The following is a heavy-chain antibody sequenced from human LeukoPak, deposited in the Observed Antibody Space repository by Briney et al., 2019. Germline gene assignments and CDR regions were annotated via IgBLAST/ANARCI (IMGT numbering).Heavy chain of an antibody. CDR3: ARQDCSPSCYLAY. V-gene: IGHV3-30*04. CDR2: ISYDGRNE. D-gene: IGHD2-2*01. CDR1: GFTFGGHA. Sequence: GRSLRLSCAASGFTFGGHAMHWARQTPGKGLEWVAVISYDGRNEYYADSVKGRFTISRDNSKNTLFLQMNSLRAEDTALYYCARQDCSPSCYLAYWGQGTLVTVSS. J-gene: IGHJ4*02.